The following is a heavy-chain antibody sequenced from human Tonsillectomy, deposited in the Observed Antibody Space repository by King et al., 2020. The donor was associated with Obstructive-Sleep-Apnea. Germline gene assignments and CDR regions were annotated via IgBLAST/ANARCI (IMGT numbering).Heavy chain of an antibody. J-gene: IGHJ6*02. CDR3: ARDRNSGGYSVRGMDV. V-gene: IGHV3-30*04. D-gene: IGHD1-26*01. CDR2: ISYDGGNK. Sequence: VQLVESGGGVVQPGRSLRLSCAASGFTFSNYAMHWVRQAPGKGLEWVAVISYDGGNKFYADSGKGRFTISRDNSKNTLWLQMDSLRAEDTAVYYCARDRNSGGYSVRGMDVWGQGTTVTVSS. CDR1: GFTFSNYA.